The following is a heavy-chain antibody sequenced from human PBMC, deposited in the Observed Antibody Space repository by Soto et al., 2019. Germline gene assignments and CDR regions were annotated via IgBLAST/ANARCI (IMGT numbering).Heavy chain of an antibody. Sequence: GGSLRLSCAASGFTFSSYWMSWVRQAPGKGLEWVANIKQDGSEKYYVDSVKGRFTISRDNAKNSLYLQMNSLRAEDTAVYYCARARHYYYYGMDVWGQGTTVTVSS. CDR3: ARARHYYYYGMDV. V-gene: IGHV3-7*01. CDR1: GFTFSSYW. J-gene: IGHJ6*02. CDR2: IKQDGSEK.